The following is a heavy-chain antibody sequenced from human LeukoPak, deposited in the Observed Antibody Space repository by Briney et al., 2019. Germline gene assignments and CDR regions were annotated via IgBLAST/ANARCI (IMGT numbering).Heavy chain of an antibody. CDR3: ARDDMSPFDY. J-gene: IGHJ4*02. CDR2: VYYSGST. Sequence: SETLSLTCTVSGGSISSSSYYWGWIRQPPGRGLEWIGNVYYSGSTYYNPSLKSRVTISVDTSKNQFPLKLSSVTAADTAVYYCARDDMSPFDYWGQGTLVTVSS. CDR1: GGSISSSSYY. V-gene: IGHV4-39*06.